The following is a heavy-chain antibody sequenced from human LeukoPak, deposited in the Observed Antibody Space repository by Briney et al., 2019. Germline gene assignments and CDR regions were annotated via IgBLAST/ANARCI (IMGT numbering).Heavy chain of an antibody. J-gene: IGHJ3*02. CDR3: ARGLVVGGTGVWAFDI. Sequence: GGSLRLSCAASGFTVSNNYMSWVRQAPGKGLEWVSVIYKIGNTFYADFVKGRFTLSRDNFKNTLYLQMNSLRAEDTTLYYCARGLVVGGTGVWAFDIWGQGTMVTVSS. V-gene: IGHV3-66*01. CDR1: GFTVSNNY. D-gene: IGHD1-26*01. CDR2: IYKIGNT.